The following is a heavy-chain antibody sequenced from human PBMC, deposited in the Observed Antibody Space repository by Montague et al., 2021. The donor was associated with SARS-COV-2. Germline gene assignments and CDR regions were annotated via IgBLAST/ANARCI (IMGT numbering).Heavy chain of an antibody. D-gene: IGHD6-19*01. CDR1: GVSFSGYY. J-gene: IGHJ2*01. Sequence: SETLSLTCAVYGVSFSGYYWSWIRQAPGKGLEWIGEINHSGRTNYNPSLKSRVTISVDTSTNQFSLNLNSVTAADTAVYYCTRGPVLSYGWYSLLTLDQRPSWYFDLWGRGTPVIVSS. V-gene: IGHV4-34*01. CDR3: TRGPVLSYGWYSLLTLDQRPSWYFDL. CDR2: INHSGRT.